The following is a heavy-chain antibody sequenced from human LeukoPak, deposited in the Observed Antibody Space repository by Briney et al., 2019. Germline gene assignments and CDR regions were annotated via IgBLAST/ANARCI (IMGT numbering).Heavy chain of an antibody. CDR3: ARESATEGY. D-gene: IGHD1-26*01. CDR1: GYTFTDYY. J-gene: IGHJ4*02. V-gene: IGHV1-2*02. CDR2: IDPKSGGT. Sequence: ASVKVSCKASGYTFTDYYIHWVRQAPGQGLEWMGWIDPKSGGTSFAQKFQGSVTMTRDTSISTAYIELSRLKYDDTAVYYCARESATEGYWGQGTLVTVSS.